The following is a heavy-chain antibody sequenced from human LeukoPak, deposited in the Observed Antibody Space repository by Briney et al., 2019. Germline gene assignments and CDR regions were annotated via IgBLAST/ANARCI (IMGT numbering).Heavy chain of an antibody. J-gene: IGHJ6*02. CDR1: GYTFTSYD. Sequence: GASVKVSCKASGYTFTSYDINWVRQATGQGLEWMGWMNPNSGNTGYAQKFQGRVTMTRNTFISTAYMELSSLRSEDTAVYYCARHDCSSWHYYYYGMDVWGQGTTVTVSS. CDR2: MNPNSGNT. V-gene: IGHV1-8*01. CDR3: ARHDCSSWHYYYYGMDV. D-gene: IGHD6-13*01.